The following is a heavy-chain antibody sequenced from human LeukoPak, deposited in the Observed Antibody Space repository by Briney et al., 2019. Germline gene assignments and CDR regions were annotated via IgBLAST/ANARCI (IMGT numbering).Heavy chain of an antibody. CDR1: GYTFTSCG. V-gene: IGHV1-18*01. D-gene: IGHD1-26*01. CDR3: ASASGSDDAFDI. Sequence: ASVKVSCKASGYTFTSCGISWVRQAPGQGLEWMGWISAYNGNTNYAQKLQGRVTMTTDTSTSTAYMELRSLRSDDTAVYYCASASGSDDAFDIWGQGTMVTVSS. J-gene: IGHJ3*02. CDR2: ISAYNGNT.